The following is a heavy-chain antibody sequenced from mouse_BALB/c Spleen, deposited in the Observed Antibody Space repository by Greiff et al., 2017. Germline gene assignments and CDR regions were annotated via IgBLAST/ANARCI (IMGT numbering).Heavy chain of an antibody. CDR1: GFSLTSYD. V-gene: IGHV2-9-2*01. J-gene: IGHJ4*01. Sequence: VKLVESGPGLVAPSQSLSITCTVSGFSLTSYDISWIRQPPGKGLEWLGVIWTGGGTNYNSAFMSRLSISKDNSKSQVFLKMNSLQTDDTAIYYCVRWGDGYYYAMDYWGQGTSVTVSS. D-gene: IGHD2-3*01. CDR2: IWTGGGT. CDR3: VRWGDGYYYAMDY.